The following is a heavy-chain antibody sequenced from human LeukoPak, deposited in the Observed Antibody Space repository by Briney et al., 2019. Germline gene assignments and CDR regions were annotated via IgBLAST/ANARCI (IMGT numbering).Heavy chain of an antibody. J-gene: IGHJ4*02. CDR2: IYYSGTT. V-gene: IGHV4-39*01. CDR3: ARRIYNYGYNFDY. CDR1: GGSISSSSYY. Sequence: SETLSLTCTVSGGSISSSSYYWGWIRQPPGKGLEWIGSIYYSGTTYYNPSLKSRVTISVDTSKNQFSLKLSSVTAADTAVYYCARRIYNYGYNFDYWGQGTLVTVSS. D-gene: IGHD5-18*01.